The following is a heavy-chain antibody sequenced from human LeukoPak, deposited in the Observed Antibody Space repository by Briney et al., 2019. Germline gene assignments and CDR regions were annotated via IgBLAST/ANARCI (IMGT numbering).Heavy chain of an antibody. V-gene: IGHV3-48*03. Sequence: GGSLRLSCAASGFDFYAYEMNWVRQAPGKRLEWVAYFAGSDTTTYYADSVKGRFTISRDNAKNSLYLQMNSLRAEDTALYYCTTLGYHLDSWGQGTLVTVSS. CDR1: GFDFYAYE. CDR3: TTLGYHLDS. J-gene: IGHJ4*02. D-gene: IGHD3-22*01. CDR2: FAGSDTTT.